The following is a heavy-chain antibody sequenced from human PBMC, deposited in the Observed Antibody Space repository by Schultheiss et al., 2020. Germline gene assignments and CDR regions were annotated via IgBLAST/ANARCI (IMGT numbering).Heavy chain of an antibody. J-gene: IGHJ4*02. D-gene: IGHD6-19*01. CDR3: TTSLGPSSGWPEYYFDY. CDR1: GFTFSSYG. Sequence: GGSLRLSCAASGFTFSSYGMHWVRQAPGKGLEWVGRIKSKTDGGTTDYAAPVKGRFTISRDDSKNTLYLQMNSLKTEDTAVYYCTTSLGPSSGWPEYYFDYWGQGTLVTVSS. CDR2: IKSKTDGGTT. V-gene: IGHV3-15*07.